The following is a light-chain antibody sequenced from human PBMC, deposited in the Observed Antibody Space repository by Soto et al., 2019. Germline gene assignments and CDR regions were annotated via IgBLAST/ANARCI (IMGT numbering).Light chain of an antibody. Sequence: QSALTQPASVSGSPGQSITISCTGTSSDVGGYDHVSWYQQHPGKAPKLIIYDVTVRPSGISRRFSGSKSDNTASLAVSGLQPEDEADDYCSSYTKKDTLLFGGGTQLTVL. J-gene: IGLJ3*02. CDR1: SSDVGGYDH. V-gene: IGLV2-14*03. CDR3: SSYTKKDTLL. CDR2: DVT.